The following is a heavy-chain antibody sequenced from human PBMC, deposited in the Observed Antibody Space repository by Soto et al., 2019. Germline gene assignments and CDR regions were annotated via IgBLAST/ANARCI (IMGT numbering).Heavy chain of an antibody. Sequence: GSLRLSCAASGFTFSSYAMSRVRQAPGKGLEWVSGISGSGVSTHYADSVKGRFTISRDNSKNTLYLQMNSLRAEDTAVYYCAKEVGYSSGYDYFDYWGQGTLVTVSS. D-gene: IGHD6-19*01. V-gene: IGHV3-23*01. CDR1: GFTFSSYA. J-gene: IGHJ4*02. CDR2: ISGSGVST. CDR3: AKEVGYSSGYDYFDY.